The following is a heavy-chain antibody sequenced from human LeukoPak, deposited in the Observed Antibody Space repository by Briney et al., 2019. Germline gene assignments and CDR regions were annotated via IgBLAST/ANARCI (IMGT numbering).Heavy chain of an antibody. CDR2: ISSSGSTI. Sequence: GGSLRLSCAASGFTFSSYEMHWVRQAPGKGLEWVSYISSSGSTIYYADSVKGRFTISRDNAKNSLYLQMNSLRAEDTAVYYCANPPTVTSFDSWGQGTLVTVSS. D-gene: IGHD4-11*01. J-gene: IGHJ4*02. CDR3: ANPPTVTSFDS. V-gene: IGHV3-48*03. CDR1: GFTFSSYE.